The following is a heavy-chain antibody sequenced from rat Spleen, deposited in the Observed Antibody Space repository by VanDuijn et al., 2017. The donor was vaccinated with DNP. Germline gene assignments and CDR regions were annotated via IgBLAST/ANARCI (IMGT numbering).Heavy chain of an antibody. CDR3: TTDFERGY. CDR2: ISYDGGIT. Sequence: EVQLVESGGGLVQPGRSLKLSCAASGFTFSNYYMAWVRQAPTKGLEWVAYISYDGGITNYGDSVKGRFTISRDNAKSTLYLQMYSLRSEDMATYYCTTDFERGYWGQGVMVTVSS. V-gene: IGHV5-20*01. D-gene: IGHD1-11*01. CDR1: GFTFSNYY. J-gene: IGHJ2*01.